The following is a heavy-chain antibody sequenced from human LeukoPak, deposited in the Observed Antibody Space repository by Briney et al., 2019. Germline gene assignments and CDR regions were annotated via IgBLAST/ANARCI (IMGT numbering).Heavy chain of an antibody. J-gene: IGHJ4*02. CDR2: IYYSGST. V-gene: IGHV4-30-4*08. CDR1: GGSISSGDYY. D-gene: IGHD2-2*01. CDR3: AREQLLYPRPYYFDD. Sequence: PSETLSLTCTVSGGSISSGDYYWSWIRQPPGKGLEWIGYIYYSGSTYYNPSRKSRVTISVDTSKNRFSLKLSSVTAADTAVNYCAREQLLYPRPYYFDDWGQGTLVTVSS.